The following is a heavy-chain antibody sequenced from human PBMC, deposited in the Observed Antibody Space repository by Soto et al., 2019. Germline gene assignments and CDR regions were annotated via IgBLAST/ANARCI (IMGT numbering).Heavy chain of an antibody. CDR3: ARGRYYYDSSGYYKSVPNDAFDI. Sequence: QVQLQESGPGLVKPSETLSLTCTVSGGSISSYYWSWIRQPPGKGLEWIGNIYYSGSTNYNPSLKSRVTISVDTSKNQFSLKLSSVTAADTAVYYCARGRYYYDSSGYYKSVPNDAFDIWGQGTMVTVSS. J-gene: IGHJ3*02. CDR2: IYYSGST. D-gene: IGHD3-22*01. V-gene: IGHV4-59*08. CDR1: GGSISSYY.